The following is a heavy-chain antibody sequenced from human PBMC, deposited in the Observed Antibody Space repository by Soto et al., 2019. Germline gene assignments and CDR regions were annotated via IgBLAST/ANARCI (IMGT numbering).Heavy chain of an antibody. V-gene: IGHV1-18*01. Sequence: GASVKVSCKASGYTFTSYGISWVRQAPGQGLEWMGWISAYNGNTNYAQKLQGRVTMTTDTSTSTAYMELRSLRSDDTAVYYCARESGYCSGGSCYDEYYYYYYMDVWGKGTTVTVSS. CDR1: GYTFTSYG. CDR3: ARESGYCSGGSCYDEYYYYYYMDV. D-gene: IGHD2-15*01. J-gene: IGHJ6*03. CDR2: ISAYNGNT.